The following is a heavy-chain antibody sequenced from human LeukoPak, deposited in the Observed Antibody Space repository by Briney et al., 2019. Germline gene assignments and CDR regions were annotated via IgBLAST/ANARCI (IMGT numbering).Heavy chain of an antibody. CDR1: GDSMTNYY. CDR3: ARGQYLYDTTGYYY. D-gene: IGHD3-22*01. CDR2: IFYSGST. J-gene: IGHJ4*02. Sequence: PSETLSLTCTVSGDSMTNYYWTWIRQPPGKGLEWIGHIFYSGSTNYNPSLNSRVTISVDTSKKQFSLKLSSVTAADTAVYYCARGQYLYDTTGYYYWGQGTLVTVSS. V-gene: IGHV4-59*01.